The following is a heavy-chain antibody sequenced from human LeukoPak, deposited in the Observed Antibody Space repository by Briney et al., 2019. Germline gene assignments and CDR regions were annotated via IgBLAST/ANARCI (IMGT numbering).Heavy chain of an antibody. J-gene: IGHJ4*02. CDR2: ISSDASNT. V-gene: IGHV3-33*01. CDR3: ARTYNIRYFDT. D-gene: IGHD3-9*01. CDR1: GFIFSSYG. Sequence: GRSLRLSCAASGFIFSSYGMHWVRQAPGKGLEWVAVISSDASNTYYVDSVKGRFTISRDNSKNTLYLQMNSLRAEDTAVYYCARTYNIRYFDTWGQGTLVTVSS.